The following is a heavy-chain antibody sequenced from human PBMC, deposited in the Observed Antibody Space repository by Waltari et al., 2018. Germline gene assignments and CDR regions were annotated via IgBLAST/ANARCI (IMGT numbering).Heavy chain of an antibody. CDR2: IYSGGST. V-gene: IGHV3-66*01. J-gene: IGHJ4*02. D-gene: IGHD3-10*01. CDR3: ARETVRGVIRRGY. Sequence: EVQLVESGGGLVQPGGSLRLSCAASGFTFSSYWMHWVRQAPGKGLEWVSVIYSGGSTYYADSVKGRFTISRDNSKNTLYLQMNSLRAEDTAVYYCARETVRGVIRRGYWGQGTLVTVSS. CDR1: GFTFSSYW.